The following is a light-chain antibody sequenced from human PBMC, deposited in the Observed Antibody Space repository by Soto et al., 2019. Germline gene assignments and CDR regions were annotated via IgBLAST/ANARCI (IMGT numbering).Light chain of an antibody. V-gene: IGKV3-20*01. CDR2: GAS. Sequence: VSMQAVAILSLSPGERATLSCRASQSVSSSYLAWYQQKPGQAPRLLIYGASSRATGIPDRFSGSGSGTDFTLTISRLEPEDFAVYYCQQYGSSPRTFGQGTKVDIK. J-gene: IGKJ1*01. CDR1: QSVSSSY. CDR3: QQYGSSPRT.